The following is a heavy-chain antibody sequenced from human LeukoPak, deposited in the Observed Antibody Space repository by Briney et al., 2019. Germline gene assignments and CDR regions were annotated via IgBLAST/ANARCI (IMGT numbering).Heavy chain of an antibody. Sequence: PSETLSLTCTVSGDSISTFYWNWIRQPPGKGLEWIGHIYYSGSTNYNPSLKSRVTISVDTSKNQFSLKLSSVTAADTAVYYCARRRRTYYDFWSGYYEDWGQGTLVTVSS. CDR1: GDSISTFY. V-gene: IGHV4-59*08. CDR3: ARRRRTYYDFWSGYYED. D-gene: IGHD3-3*01. J-gene: IGHJ4*02. CDR2: IYYSGST.